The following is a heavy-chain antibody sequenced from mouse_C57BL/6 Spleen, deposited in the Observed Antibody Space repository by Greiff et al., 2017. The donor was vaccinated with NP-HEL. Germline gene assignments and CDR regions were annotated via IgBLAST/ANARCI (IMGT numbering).Heavy chain of an antibody. V-gene: IGHV5-12*01. CDR1: GFTFSDYF. Sequence: EVQLLESGGGLVQPGASLKLSCAASGFTFSDYFMDWVRQTPEKRLEWVAYISTGGGSTYYPDNVKGRATMSRDNAKNTLYLQMSRLKSEDTAVYYCARECYGSSYWYFDVWGTGTTVTVSS. CDR3: ARECYGSSYWYFDV. J-gene: IGHJ1*03. D-gene: IGHD1-1*01. CDR2: ISTGGGST.